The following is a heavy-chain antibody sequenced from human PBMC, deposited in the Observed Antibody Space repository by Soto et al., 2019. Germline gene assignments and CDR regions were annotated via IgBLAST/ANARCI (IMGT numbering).Heavy chain of an antibody. CDR1: SGSISGGVCS. Sequence: SETMSLRWGFASGSISGGVCSWIWIRQTRGNGRERIGYISHSVVTYDNPSEKNRVTISVDMYKNQFSLKLSCVNAADTAVYYCARGDLITTESWFDPWGQGTLVTAPQ. CDR2: ISHSVVT. V-gene: IGHV4-30-2*01. J-gene: IGHJ5*02. D-gene: IGHD3-22*01. CDR3: ARGDLITTESWFDP.